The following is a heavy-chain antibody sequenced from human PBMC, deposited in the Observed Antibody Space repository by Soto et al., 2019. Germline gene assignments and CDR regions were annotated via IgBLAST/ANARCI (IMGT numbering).Heavy chain of an antibody. D-gene: IGHD6-19*01. CDR2: INQDGGEK. CDR3: ARGQGWADY. Sequence: EVQLVESGGGLVQPGGSLRLSCVAAGFNISANWMSWVRQAPGKGLEWVANINQDGGEKNYVDSVKGRFTISRDNADNSLFLQMNSLRADDTAVYYCARGQGWADYWGQGTLVTVSS. J-gene: IGHJ4*02. CDR1: GFNISANW. V-gene: IGHV3-7*01.